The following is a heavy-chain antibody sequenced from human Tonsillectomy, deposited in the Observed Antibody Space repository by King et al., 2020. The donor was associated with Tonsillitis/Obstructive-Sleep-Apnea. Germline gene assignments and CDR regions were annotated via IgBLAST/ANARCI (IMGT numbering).Heavy chain of an antibody. D-gene: IGHD2-15*01. CDR3: ARVRCSGASCPLDAFDI. Sequence: VQLVESGGGLVQPGGSLRLSCAASGFTFSSYWMHWVRQAPGKWLVWVSRISSDGSSANYADSVKGRFTISRYNAKNTLHLQMNSLRAEDTAVYYCARVRCSGASCPLDAFDIWGQGTMVTVSS. CDR1: GFTFSSYW. V-gene: IGHV3-74*01. J-gene: IGHJ3*02. CDR2: ISSDGSSA.